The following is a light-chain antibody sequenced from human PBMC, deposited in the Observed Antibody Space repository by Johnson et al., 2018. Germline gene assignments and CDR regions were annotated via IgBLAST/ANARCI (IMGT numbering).Light chain of an antibody. J-gene: IGLJ1*01. CDR2: ENN. CDR3: GKWDSSLSAGNV. V-gene: IGLV1-51*02. CDR1: SSNIGNNY. Sequence: QSVLTQPPSVSAAPGQKVTISCSGSSSNIGNNYVSWYQQLPGTAPKLLLYENNKRPSGIPDRFSGSTSGTSATLGITGLQTGDEADYYCGKWDSSLSAGNVFGTGTKVTVL.